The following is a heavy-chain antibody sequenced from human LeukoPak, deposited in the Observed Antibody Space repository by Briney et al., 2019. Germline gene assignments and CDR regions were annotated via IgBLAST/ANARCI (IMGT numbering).Heavy chain of an antibody. D-gene: IGHD3-10*01. J-gene: IGHJ4*02. CDR1: GFTFSSYG. CDR2: ISYDGSNK. V-gene: IGHV3-30*18. Sequence: GGSLRLSCAASGFTFSSYGMHWVRQAPGKGLEWLAVISYDGSNKYYADSVKGRFTISRDNSKNTLYLQMNSLRAEDTAVYYCAKGNLLWFGELYTHDYWGQGTLVTVSS. CDR3: AKGNLLWFGELYTHDY.